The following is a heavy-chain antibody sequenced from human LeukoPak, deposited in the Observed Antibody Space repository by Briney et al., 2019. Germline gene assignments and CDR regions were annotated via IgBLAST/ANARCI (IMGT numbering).Heavy chain of an antibody. Sequence: GGPLRLSCAASGFTVNTNYMSWVRQAPGKGLEWVSVIYSSGATYYTDSVRGRFTISRDNSKNTLYLQMNSLRADDTAVFFCATWISSTWSFEYWGQGTLVTVSS. J-gene: IGHJ4*02. D-gene: IGHD6-13*01. CDR3: ATWISSTWSFEY. V-gene: IGHV3-53*01. CDR2: IYSSGAT. CDR1: GFTVNTNY.